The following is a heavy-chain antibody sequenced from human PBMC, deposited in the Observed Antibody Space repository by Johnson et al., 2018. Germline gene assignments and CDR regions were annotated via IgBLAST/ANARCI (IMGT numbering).Heavy chain of an antibody. Sequence: QVQLVQSGGGVVQPGRSLRLSCAASGFTFSSYGMHWVRQAPGKGLEWVAVIWYDGSNKYYADSVKGRFTISRDNSKNTLYLQMNSRRAGDTAVYYCAKGSVGYSDFAFDIWGQGTMVTVSS. D-gene: IGHD2-15*01. CDR3: AKGSVGYSDFAFDI. CDR2: IWYDGSNK. CDR1: GFTFSSYG. J-gene: IGHJ3*02. V-gene: IGHV3-33*06.